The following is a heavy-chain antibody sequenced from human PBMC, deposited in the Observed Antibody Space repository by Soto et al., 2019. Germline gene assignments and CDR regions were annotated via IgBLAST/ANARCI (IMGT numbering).Heavy chain of an antibody. Sequence: SETLSLTCTVSGGSISSGGYYWSWIRQHPGKGLEWIGYIYYSGSTYYNPSLKSRVTISVDTSKNQFSLKLSSVTAADTAVYYCARETSGSKWGFDYWGQGTLVTVSS. CDR3: ARETSGSKWGFDY. CDR2: IYYSGST. CDR1: GGSISSGGYY. J-gene: IGHJ4*02. D-gene: IGHD1-26*01. V-gene: IGHV4-30-4*08.